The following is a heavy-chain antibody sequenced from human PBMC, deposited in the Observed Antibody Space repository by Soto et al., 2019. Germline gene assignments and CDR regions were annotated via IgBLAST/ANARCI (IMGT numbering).Heavy chain of an antibody. J-gene: IGHJ5*02. CDR2: IYWDDDK. CDR1: GFSLSTTGVG. Sequence: QITLKESGPTLVKPTQTLTLTCTFSGFSLSTTGVGVGWFRQPPGKALEWLALIYWDDDKLYSPSLKTRLTITKDTSNNQVVFTMTNMDPEDTATYYCTHRRARIRPWEWWFDPWGQGTLVIVSS. CDR3: THRRARIRPWEWWFDP. V-gene: IGHV2-5*02. D-gene: IGHD3-3*01.